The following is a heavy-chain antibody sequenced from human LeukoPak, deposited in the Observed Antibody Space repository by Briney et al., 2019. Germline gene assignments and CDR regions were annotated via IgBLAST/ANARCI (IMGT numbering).Heavy chain of an antibody. J-gene: IGHJ3*02. CDR1: GFAFSSFQ. CDR3: ARDLFHHGSGYDDYDDVFDI. CDR2: ISASSSII. D-gene: IGHD3-22*01. Sequence: GGSLRLSCAASGFAFSSFQMNWVRQAPGKGLEWVSYISASSSIIYYADSVKGRFTISRDNAKNSLYLQMSSLRDEDTALYYCARDLFHHGSGYDDYDDVFDIWGQGTMVTVSS. V-gene: IGHV3-48*02.